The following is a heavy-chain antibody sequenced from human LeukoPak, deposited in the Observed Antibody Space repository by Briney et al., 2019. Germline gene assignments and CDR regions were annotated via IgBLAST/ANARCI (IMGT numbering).Heavy chain of an antibody. CDR2: IRSSGSTI. D-gene: IGHD3-10*01. V-gene: IGHV3-48*03. Sequence: GGSLRLSCAASGFTFSSYEMNWVRQAPGKGLEWVSYIRSSGSTIYYADSVKGRFTISRDNAKNSLYLQMNSLRAEDTAVYYCARTGTYGSGSYYNKKAMDVWGQGTTVTVSS. CDR1: GFTFSSYE. CDR3: ARTGTYGSGSYYNKKAMDV. J-gene: IGHJ6*02.